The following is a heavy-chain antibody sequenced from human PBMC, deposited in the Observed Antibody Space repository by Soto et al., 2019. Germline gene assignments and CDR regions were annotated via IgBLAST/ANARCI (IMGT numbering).Heavy chain of an antibody. V-gene: IGHV3-21*01. D-gene: IGHD5-18*01. Sequence: EVQLVESGGGLVKPGGSLRLSCAASGFTFSTYSMNWVRQAPGKGLEWVSSISSSSGYIYYADSVKGRFTISRDEAKISLSLHMNSLRAEDTAVYYCARVRSYRYGQGYGMDVWGQGTTVTVSS. CDR2: ISSSSGYI. CDR1: GFTFSTYS. J-gene: IGHJ6*02. CDR3: ARVRSYRYGQGYGMDV.